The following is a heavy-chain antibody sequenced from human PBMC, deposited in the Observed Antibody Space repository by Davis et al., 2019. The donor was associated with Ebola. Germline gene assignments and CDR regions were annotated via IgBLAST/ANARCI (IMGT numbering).Heavy chain of an antibody. V-gene: IGHV3-23*01. J-gene: IGHJ4*02. CDR3: AIQRYYYDSSGYRGRYFDS. CDR2: ISGSGGST. CDR1: GFTFSSYA. D-gene: IGHD3-22*01. Sequence: GGSLRLSCAASGFTFSSYAMSWVRQAPGKGLEWVSAISGSGGSTYYADSVKGRFTISRDTSENTLYLQMNSLRVEDTAVYYCAIQRYYYDSSGYRGRYFDSWGQGTLVTVSS.